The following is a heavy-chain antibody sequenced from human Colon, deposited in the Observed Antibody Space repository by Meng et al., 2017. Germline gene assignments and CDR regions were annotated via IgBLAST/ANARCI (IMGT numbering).Heavy chain of an antibody. V-gene: IGHV4-34*01. J-gene: IGHJ5*02. CDR1: GGSFSGYY. D-gene: IGHD6-19*01. CDR2: INHSGST. Sequence: QGLLQKVGEGLLKPSETLSLTCAVYGGSFSGYYWSWIRQPPGKGLEWIGEINHSGSTNYNPSLKSRVTISVDTSKNQFSLKLSSVTAADTAVYYCARERLSSGWYGGRWFDPWGQGTLVTVSS. CDR3: ARERLSSGWYGGRWFDP.